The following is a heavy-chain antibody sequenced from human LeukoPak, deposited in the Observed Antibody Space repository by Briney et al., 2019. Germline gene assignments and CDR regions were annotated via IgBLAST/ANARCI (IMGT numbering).Heavy chain of an antibody. D-gene: IGHD6-13*01. CDR3: ATGASGAQQLAPC. Sequence: SETLSLTCTVSGGSISSGGYYWNWIRQPPGKGLEWIGYIYHSGSTYYNPSLKSRVTISVDRSKNQFSLKLSSVTAADTAVYSCATGASGAQQLAPCWGQGTLVTVSS. CDR2: IYHSGST. V-gene: IGHV4-30-2*01. CDR1: GGSISSGGYY. J-gene: IGHJ4*02.